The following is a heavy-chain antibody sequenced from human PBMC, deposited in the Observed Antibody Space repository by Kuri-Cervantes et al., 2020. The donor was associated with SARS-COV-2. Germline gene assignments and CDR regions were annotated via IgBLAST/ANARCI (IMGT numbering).Heavy chain of an antibody. D-gene: IGHD6-6*01. CDR3: ARIEYSSSSGVGYFDY. CDR2: IYPSDSDT. CDR1: GYSFPVYW. Sequence: GGSLRLSCEAAGYSFPVYWIGWVRQMPGKGLEWMGIIYPSDSDTRYNPSFEGQVTISADKSIGTAYLQWGSLKASDTAMYYCARIEYSSSSGVGYFDYWGQGTLVTVSS. J-gene: IGHJ4*02. V-gene: IGHV5-51*01.